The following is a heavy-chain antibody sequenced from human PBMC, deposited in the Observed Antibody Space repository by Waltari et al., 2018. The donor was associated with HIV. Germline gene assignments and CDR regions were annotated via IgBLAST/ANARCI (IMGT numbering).Heavy chain of an antibody. V-gene: IGHV1-2*02. CDR2: INPNSGGT. Sequence: QVQLVQSGAEVKKPGASVKVSCKASGYTFTDHYMHWVRQAPGQGLEWMGWINPNSGGTNYAQKFQGRVTMTRDTSISTAYMELSRLRSDDTAVYYCARDRHSNSRILGYYYGMDVWGQGTTVTVSS. J-gene: IGHJ6*02. CDR3: ARDRHSNSRILGYYYGMDV. CDR1: GYTFTDHY. D-gene: IGHD6-6*01.